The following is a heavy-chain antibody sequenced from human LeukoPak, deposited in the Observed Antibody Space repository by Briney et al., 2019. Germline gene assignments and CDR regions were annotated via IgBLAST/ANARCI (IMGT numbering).Heavy chain of an antibody. V-gene: IGHV3-23*01. J-gene: IGHJ4*02. CDR1: GGSFSGYY. CDR3: GKDKVGGGGYNDF. Sequence: PSETLSLTCAVYGGSFSGYYWSWVRQAPGKGLEWVSVISSGGYSEYYSDSVRGRFTISRDNPKDTLYLQMNSLTAEDTAVYYCGKDKVGGGGYNDFWGQGILVTVSS. CDR2: ISSGGYSE. D-gene: IGHD1-1*01.